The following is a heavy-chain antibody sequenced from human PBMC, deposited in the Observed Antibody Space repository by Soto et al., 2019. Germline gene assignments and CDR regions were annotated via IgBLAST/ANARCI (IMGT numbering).Heavy chain of an antibody. Sequence: QVQLVQSGAEVKKPGSSVKVSCKASGGTFSTYTINWVRQAPGQGLEWMGRIIPLLDVTNNAQRFQGRVTITADKSTSTVYMELTSLTSQYTAVYYCARDSGTVGYDDSWGQGTLVTVSS. D-gene: IGHD3-10*01. CDR3: ARDSGTVGYDDS. CDR2: IIPLLDVT. CDR1: GGTFSTYT. J-gene: IGHJ4*02. V-gene: IGHV1-69*08.